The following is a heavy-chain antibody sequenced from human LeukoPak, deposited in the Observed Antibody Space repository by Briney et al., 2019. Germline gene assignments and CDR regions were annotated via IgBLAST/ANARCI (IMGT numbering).Heavy chain of an antibody. Sequence: PGGSLRLSCAASGFTFDDYTMHWVRQAPGKGLEWVSLINRDSGSTYYADSVKGRFTISRDNSKNSLYLQMNSLRAEDTAVYYCAKDDDWGRYKHWGQGTLVTVSS. J-gene: IGHJ1*01. CDR2: INRDSGST. CDR3: AKDDDWGRYKH. CDR1: GFTFDDYT. V-gene: IGHV3-43*01. D-gene: IGHD3-16*01.